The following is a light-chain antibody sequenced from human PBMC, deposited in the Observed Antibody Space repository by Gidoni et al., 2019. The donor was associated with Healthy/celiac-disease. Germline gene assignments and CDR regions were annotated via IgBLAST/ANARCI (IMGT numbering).Light chain of an antibody. V-gene: IGLV2-11*01. J-gene: IGLJ3*02. CDR3: CSYAGSYAWV. Sequence: QSALTQPRSVSGSPGQAVTISCTGTSSDVGGYNYVSWYQQRPGKAPKLMIYDVSKRPSGVPDRFSGSQSGNTASLTISGLQAEDEADYCCCSYAGSYAWVFGGGTKLTVL. CDR2: DVS. CDR1: SSDVGGYNY.